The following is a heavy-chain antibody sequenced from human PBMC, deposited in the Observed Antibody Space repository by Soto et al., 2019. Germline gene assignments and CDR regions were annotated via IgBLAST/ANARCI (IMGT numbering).Heavy chain of an antibody. J-gene: IGHJ4*02. CDR3: ASGSYSDY. D-gene: IGHD1-26*01. V-gene: IGHV1-2*06. Sequence: ASVKVSCKASGYSFTGSYIHWVRQAPGQGFECMGRINPKSGGTDFAQEFQGRVTMTRDTSITTAYMELSRLTSDDTAVYYCASGSYSDYWGRGTQVTVSS. CDR1: GYSFTGSY. CDR2: INPKSGGT.